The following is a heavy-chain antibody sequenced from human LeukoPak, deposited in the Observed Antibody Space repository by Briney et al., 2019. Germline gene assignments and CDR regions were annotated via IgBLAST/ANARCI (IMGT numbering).Heavy chain of an antibody. CDR3: AKETGGYYDSSGYYSY. CDR1: GESFSGYY. CDR2: INHSGST. D-gene: IGHD3-22*01. Sequence: SETLSLTCAVCGESFSGYYWNWIRQPPGKGLEWIGEINHSGSTNYNPSLKSRVTISVDTSKNQFSLRLSSVTAADTAVYYCAKETGGYYDSSGYYSYWGQGTLVTASS. V-gene: IGHV4-34*01. J-gene: IGHJ4*02.